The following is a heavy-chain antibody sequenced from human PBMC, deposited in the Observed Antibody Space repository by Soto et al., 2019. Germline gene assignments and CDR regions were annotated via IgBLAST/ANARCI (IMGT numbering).Heavy chain of an antibody. D-gene: IGHD2-21*02. CDR2: INSDGSST. CDR1: GFTLSRYW. Sequence: GGSLRLSCAASGFTLSRYWMHWVRQAPGKGLVWVSRINSDGSSTSYADSVKGRFTISRDNAKNTLYLQMNSLRAEDTAVYYWARSIVVVTALDYWGQGTLVTVSS. CDR3: ARSIVVVTALDY. V-gene: IGHV3-74*01. J-gene: IGHJ4*02.